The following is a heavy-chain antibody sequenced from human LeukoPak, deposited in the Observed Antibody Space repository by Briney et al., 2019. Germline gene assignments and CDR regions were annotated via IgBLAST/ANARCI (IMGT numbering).Heavy chain of an antibody. Sequence: GGSLRLSCAASGFTFDDYAMHWVRQAPGKGLEWVSGISWNSGSIGYADSVKGRFTISRDNAENSLYLQMNSLRAEDTALYYCAKDRRARDIGGFDYWGQGTLVTVSS. CDR2: ISWNSGSI. CDR3: AKDRRARDIGGFDY. J-gene: IGHJ4*02. V-gene: IGHV3-9*01. D-gene: IGHD2-15*01. CDR1: GFTFDDYA.